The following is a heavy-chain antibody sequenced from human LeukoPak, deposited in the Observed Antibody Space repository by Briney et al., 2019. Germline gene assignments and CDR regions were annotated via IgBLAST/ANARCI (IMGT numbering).Heavy chain of an antibody. CDR3: ARASRIAAAGGAFDI. Sequence: GGSLRLSCAASGFTFSSYSMNWVRQAPEKGLEWVSSISSSSYIYYADSVKGRFTISRDNAKNSLYLQMNSLRAEDTAVYYCARASRIAAAGGAFDIWGQGTMVTVSS. D-gene: IGHD6-13*01. CDR2: ISSSSYI. V-gene: IGHV3-21*01. J-gene: IGHJ3*02. CDR1: GFTFSSYS.